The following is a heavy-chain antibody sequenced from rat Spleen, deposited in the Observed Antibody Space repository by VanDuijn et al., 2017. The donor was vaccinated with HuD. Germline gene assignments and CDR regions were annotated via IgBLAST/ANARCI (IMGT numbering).Heavy chain of an antibody. CDR2: ISYDGSTP. J-gene: IGHJ2*01. CDR3: TRGYYFDY. Sequence: EVQLVESDGGLVQPGRSLKLSCAASGFTFSNYDMVWVRQAPTKGLKWVASISYDGSTPYYRDSVKGRFTISRDNAKSTLYLQMDSLRSEDTATYYCTRGYYFDYWGQGVMVTVSS. V-gene: IGHV5-29*01. CDR1: GFTFSNYD.